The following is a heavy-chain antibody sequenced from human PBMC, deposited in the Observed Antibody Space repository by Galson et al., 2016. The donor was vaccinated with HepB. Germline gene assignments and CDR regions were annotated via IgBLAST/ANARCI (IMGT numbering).Heavy chain of an antibody. CDR3: AKRHEYCPPVGCSVDY. CDR2: DSMDGRRK. CDR1: GFTFSGYG. D-gene: IGHD2/OR15-2a*01. Sequence: SLRLSCAASGFTFSGYGMHWVRQAPGKGLEWVAADSMDGRRKFYSDSVKGRFTISRDNSNNMLFLHMDSLRPDDTAVYYCAKRHEYCPPVGCSVDYWGQGTLLTVSS. V-gene: IGHV3-30*18. J-gene: IGHJ4*02.